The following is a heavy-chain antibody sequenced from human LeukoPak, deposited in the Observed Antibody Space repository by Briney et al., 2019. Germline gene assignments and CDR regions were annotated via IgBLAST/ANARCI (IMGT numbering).Heavy chain of an antibody. D-gene: IGHD1-26*01. CDR1: GFTFSSYA. V-gene: IGHV3-23*01. CDR2: ISGSGDIT. CDR3: AKARSSIVGATNNY. J-gene: IGHJ4*02. Sequence: GGTLRHSCAASGFTFSSYAMSWVRQAPGKGLEWVSVISGSGDITYYADSVKGRFTISRDNSKNTLYLQMNSLRAEDTAVYYCAKARSSIVGATNNYWGQGTLVTVSS.